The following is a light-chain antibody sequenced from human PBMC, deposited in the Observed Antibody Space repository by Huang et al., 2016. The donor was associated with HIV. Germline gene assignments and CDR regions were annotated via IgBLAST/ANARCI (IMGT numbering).Light chain of an antibody. CDR3: QKYNSAPPT. V-gene: IGKV1-27*01. CDR1: QGISNY. J-gene: IGKJ4*01. CDR2: AAS. Sequence: DIQMTQSPSSLSASVGDRVTITCRASQGISNYLAWYQQNPGKLPKLLIYAASTLQSWVPSRFSGSGSETYFTLTISSLQPEDVATYYCQKYNSAPPTFGGGTKVEIK.